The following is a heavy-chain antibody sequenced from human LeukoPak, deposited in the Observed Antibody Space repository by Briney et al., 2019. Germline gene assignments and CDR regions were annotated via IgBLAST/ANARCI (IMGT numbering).Heavy chain of an antibody. CDR1: GYTFTSYA. CDR3: AREGFDGYSYGYEYYFDY. CDR2: INAGNGNT. J-gene: IGHJ4*02. D-gene: IGHD5-18*01. V-gene: IGHV1-3*01. Sequence: ASVKVSCKASGYTFTSYAMHWVRQAPGQRLEWMGWINAGNGNTKYSQKFQGRVTITRDTSASTAYMELSSLRSEDTAVYYCAREGFDGYSYGYEYYFDYWGQGTLVTVSS.